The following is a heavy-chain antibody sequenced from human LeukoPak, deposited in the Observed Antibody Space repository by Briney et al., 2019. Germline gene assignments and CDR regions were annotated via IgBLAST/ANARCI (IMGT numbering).Heavy chain of an antibody. Sequence: GGSLRLSCAASGFTFDDYGMSWVRQAPGKGLEWVSSISSSSTYIYYADSVKGRFTISRDNAKNSLYLQMNSLRAEDTAVYYCARSSDFHYFDYWGQGTLVTVSS. CDR1: GFTFDDYG. CDR2: ISSSSTYI. V-gene: IGHV3-21*01. J-gene: IGHJ4*02. D-gene: IGHD2-21*02. CDR3: ARSSDFHYFDY.